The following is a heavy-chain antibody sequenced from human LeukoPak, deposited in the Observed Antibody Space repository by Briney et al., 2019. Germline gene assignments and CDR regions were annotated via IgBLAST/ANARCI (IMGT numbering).Heavy chain of an antibody. CDR1: GGSISSGGYS. CDR3: ARVTYYDSSGYYFDY. Sequence: SETLSLTCAVSGGSISSGGYSWSWIRQPQEKGLERIGYIYHSGSTYYNPSLKSRFTISLDRSKTQFSLKLSSVTAADTAVYYCARVTYYDSSGYYFDYWGQGTLVTVSS. D-gene: IGHD3-22*01. CDR2: IYHSGST. V-gene: IGHV4-30-2*01. J-gene: IGHJ4*02.